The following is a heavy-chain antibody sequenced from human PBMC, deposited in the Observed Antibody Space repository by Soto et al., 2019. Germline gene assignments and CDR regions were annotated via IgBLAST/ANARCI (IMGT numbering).Heavy chain of an antibody. Sequence: EVKLLESGGGLVQPGGSLRLSCAASGFTFRRYAMSWVRQAPGKGLEWVSTISGNGDTTYYKDCVKGRFTISRDNSKNTLYLQMNSLRAEDTAVYFCASFPIYDYGYDDDYWGQGTLVTVSS. CDR1: GFTFRRYA. CDR3: ASFPIYDYGYDDDY. D-gene: IGHD4-17*01. CDR2: ISGNGDTT. V-gene: IGHV3-23*01. J-gene: IGHJ4*02.